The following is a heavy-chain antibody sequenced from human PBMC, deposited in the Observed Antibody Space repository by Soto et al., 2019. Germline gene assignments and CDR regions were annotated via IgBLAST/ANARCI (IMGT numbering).Heavy chain of an antibody. CDR3: ARGYRQSGYSSSWVFDY. J-gene: IGHJ4*02. D-gene: IGHD6-13*01. CDR2: MYYSGST. Sequence: QVQLRESGPGLVKPSQTLSLTCTVSGGSINSGGYYWNWIRQHPGKGLEWIGYMYYSGSTYYNPFLSSRVIISADTSENHFSLKLSSVTAADTAVYFGARGYRQSGYSSSWVFDYWGQGTLVNVSS. CDR1: GGSINSGGYY. V-gene: IGHV4-31*03.